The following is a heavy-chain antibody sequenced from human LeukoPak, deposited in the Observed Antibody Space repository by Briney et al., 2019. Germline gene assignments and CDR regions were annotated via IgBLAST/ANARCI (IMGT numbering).Heavy chain of an antibody. Sequence: GASVKVSCKASGYTFTSYDINWVRQATGQGLEWMGWMNSNSGNTGYAQKFQGRVTMTRNTSISTAYMELSSLRSEDTAVYYCARVSAILFMDVWGQGTTVTVSS. V-gene: IGHV1-8*01. CDR2: MNSNSGNT. CDR3: ARVSAILFMDV. J-gene: IGHJ6*02. CDR1: GYTFTSYD. D-gene: IGHD2-2*02.